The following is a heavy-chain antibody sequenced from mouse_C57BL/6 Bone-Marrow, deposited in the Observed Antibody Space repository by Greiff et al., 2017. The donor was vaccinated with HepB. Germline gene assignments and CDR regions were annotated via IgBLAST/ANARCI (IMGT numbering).Heavy chain of an antibody. CDR2: IWGVGST. V-gene: IGHV2-6*01. CDR1: GFSLTSYG. CDR3: ARTFITTVVGKYYAMDY. J-gene: IGHJ4*01. D-gene: IGHD1-1*01. Sequence: VQLQESGPGLVAPSQSLSITCTVSGFSLTSYGVDWVRQSPGKGLEWLGVIWGVGSTNYNSALKSRLSISKDNSKSQVFLKMNSLQTDDTAMYYCARTFITTVVGKYYAMDYWGQGTSVTVSS.